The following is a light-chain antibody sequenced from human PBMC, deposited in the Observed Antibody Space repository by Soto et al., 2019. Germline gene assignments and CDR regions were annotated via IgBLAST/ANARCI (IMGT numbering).Light chain of an antibody. CDR3: QQYNSYWT. CDR1: QSIRSW. V-gene: IGKV1-5*01. Sequence: DIQMTQSPSTLSASVGDRVTITCRASQSIRSWLAWYKHEPGKGPKLLIYDASSLESGVPSRFSGSGSGTEFTLTISSLQPDDFATYYCQQYNSYWTFGQGTKVDIK. J-gene: IGKJ1*01. CDR2: DAS.